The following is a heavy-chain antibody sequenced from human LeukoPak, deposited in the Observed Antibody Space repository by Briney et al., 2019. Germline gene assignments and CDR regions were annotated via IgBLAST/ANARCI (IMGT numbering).Heavy chain of an antibody. Sequence: SETLSLTCAVYGGSFSGYYWSWIRQPPGKGLEWIGEINHSGSTNYNPSLKSRVTISVDTSKNQFSLKLSSVTAADTAVYHCARRRTTIFGVVDDYWGQGTLVTVSS. CDR3: ARRRTTIFGVVDDY. D-gene: IGHD3-3*01. CDR1: GGSFSGYY. CDR2: INHSGST. J-gene: IGHJ4*02. V-gene: IGHV4-34*01.